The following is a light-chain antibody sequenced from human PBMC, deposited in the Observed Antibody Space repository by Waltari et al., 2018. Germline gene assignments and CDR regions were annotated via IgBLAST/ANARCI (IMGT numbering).Light chain of an antibody. CDR3: QQSDTFFALT. CDR2: AAS. Sequence: DIQMTQSTSSLSASVGDRVTITCRASQNINIFLSWYQQRPGRAPRLLIYAASSLHSGVPSRFSGSGSGTDFTLTIASLQPEDFATYYCQQSDTFFALTFGGGTKVEI. V-gene: IGKV1-39*01. J-gene: IGKJ4*01. CDR1: QNINIF.